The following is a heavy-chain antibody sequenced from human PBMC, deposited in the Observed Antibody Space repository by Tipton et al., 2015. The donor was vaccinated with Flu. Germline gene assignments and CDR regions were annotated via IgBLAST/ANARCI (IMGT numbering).Heavy chain of an antibody. CDR2: IYHSGTT. V-gene: IGHV4-31*03. D-gene: IGHD4-11*01. J-gene: IGHJ5*02. Sequence: TLSLTCSVSGDSMTIGPYYWTWIRQHPGKGLEWIGYIYHSGTTEYNPSLKSRATISVDTSKNRFSLKVTSVTAADTATYYCARRDYSNYVSQPKNWFDLWGQGILVTVSS. CDR1: GDSMTIGPYY. CDR3: ARRDYSNYVSQPKNWFDL.